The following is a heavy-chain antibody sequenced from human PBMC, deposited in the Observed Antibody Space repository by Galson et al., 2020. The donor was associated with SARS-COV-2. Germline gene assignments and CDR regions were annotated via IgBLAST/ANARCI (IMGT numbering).Heavy chain of an antibody. D-gene: IGHD3-22*01. CDR2: FDPEDGET. J-gene: IGHJ4*02. CDR3: ATGLIYYYDSSGYYERGGGVDY. Sequence: ASVKVSCKVSGYTLTELSMHWVRQAPGKGLEWMGGFDPEDGETIYAEKFQGRVTMTEDTSTGTAYMELSSLRSEDTAVYYCATGLIYYYDSSGYYERGGGVDYWGQGTLVTVSS. V-gene: IGHV1-24*01. CDR1: GYTLTELS.